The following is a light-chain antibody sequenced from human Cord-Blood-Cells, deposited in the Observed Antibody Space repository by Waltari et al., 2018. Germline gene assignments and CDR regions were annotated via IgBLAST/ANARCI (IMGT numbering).Light chain of an antibody. V-gene: IGKV1-39*01. J-gene: IGKJ1*01. CDR1: QSISSY. Sequence: DIQMTQSPSSLYASVGERVTITCRASQSISSYLNLYQQTPGKAPKFLIYAASSLQSGVPSRFSGSGSGTDFTLTISSLQPEDFATYYCQQSYSTPPWTFGQGTKVEIK. CDR3: QQSYSTPPWT. CDR2: AAS.